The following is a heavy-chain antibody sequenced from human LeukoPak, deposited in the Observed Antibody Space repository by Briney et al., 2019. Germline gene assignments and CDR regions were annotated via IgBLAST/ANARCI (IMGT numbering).Heavy chain of an antibody. CDR2: INPSGGST. CDR1: GYTFTSYY. CDR3: AREAITPVVAATGHAFDI. V-gene: IGHV1-46*01. D-gene: IGHD2-15*01. Sequence: ASVKVSCKASGYTFTSYYMHWVRQAPGQGLEWMGIINPSGGSTSYAQKFQGRVTMTRDASTSTVYMELSSLRSGDTAVYYCAREAITPVVAATGHAFDIWGQGTMVTVSS. J-gene: IGHJ3*02.